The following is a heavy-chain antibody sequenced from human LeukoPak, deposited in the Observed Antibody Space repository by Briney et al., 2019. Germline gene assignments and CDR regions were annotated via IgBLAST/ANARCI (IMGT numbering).Heavy chain of an antibody. Sequence: GGSLRLSCVASGSGFSDQYMDWVRQAPGKGLEWVGRTANKGNSYTTEYAASVKGRFIISRDDSRNSLYLQMNSLKIEDTAVYHCTRGYNGLWVYAFDIWGQGTMVIVSS. V-gene: IGHV3-72*01. CDR2: TANKGNSYTT. J-gene: IGHJ3*02. CDR1: GSGFSDQY. D-gene: IGHD1-14*01. CDR3: TRGYNGLWVYAFDI.